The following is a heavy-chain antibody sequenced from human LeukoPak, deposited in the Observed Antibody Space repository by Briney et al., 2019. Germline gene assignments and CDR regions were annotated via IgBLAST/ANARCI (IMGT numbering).Heavy chain of an antibody. CDR2: ISGSGGST. Sequence: GGSLRLSCAASGFTFSSYAMSWVRQAPGKGLEWVPAISGSGGSTYYADSVKGRFTISRDNSKNTLYLQMNSLRTEDTAVYYCAKDGSVAAMYYFDYWGQGTLVTVSS. CDR3: AKDGSVAAMYYFDY. J-gene: IGHJ4*02. CDR1: GFTFSSYA. D-gene: IGHD6-19*01. V-gene: IGHV3-23*01.